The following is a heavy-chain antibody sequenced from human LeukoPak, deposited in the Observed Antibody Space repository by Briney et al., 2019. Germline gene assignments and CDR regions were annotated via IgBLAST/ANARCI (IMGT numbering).Heavy chain of an antibody. CDR1: GGSISSGSYY. D-gene: IGHD3-22*01. J-gene: IGHJ4*02. CDR3: ARDSRYYDSSGYYDY. CDR2: IYTSGST. Sequence: SETLSLTCTVSGGSISSGSYYWSWIRQPAGKGLEWIGRIYTSGSTNYNPSLKSRVTISVDTSKNQFSLKLSSVTAADTAVYYCARDSRYYDSSGYYDYWGQGTLSPSPQ. V-gene: IGHV4-61*02.